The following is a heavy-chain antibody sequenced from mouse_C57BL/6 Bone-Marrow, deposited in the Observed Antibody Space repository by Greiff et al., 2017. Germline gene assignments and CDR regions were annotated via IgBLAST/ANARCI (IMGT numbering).Heavy chain of an antibody. J-gene: IGHJ2*01. D-gene: IGHD1-1*01. CDR1: GYTFTDYE. Sequence: VQGVESGAELVRPGASVTLSCKASGYTFTDYEMHWVMQTPVHGLEWIGAIDPETGGTAYNQKFKGKAILTADKSSSTAYMELRSLTSEDSAVYYCTVTTVVATNFDYWGQGTTLTVSS. V-gene: IGHV1-15*01. CDR3: TVTTVVATNFDY. CDR2: IDPETGGT.